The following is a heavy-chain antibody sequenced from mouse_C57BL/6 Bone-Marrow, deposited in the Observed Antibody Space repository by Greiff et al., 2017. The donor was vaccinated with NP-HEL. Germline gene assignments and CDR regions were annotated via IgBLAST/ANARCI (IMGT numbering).Heavy chain of an antibody. CDR1: GYSFTSYY. CDR3: ARDYSNLYYYAMDY. CDR2: IYPGSGNT. Sequence: VQLVESGPELVKPGASVKISCKASGYSFTSYYIHWVKQRPGQGLEWIGWIYPGSGNTKYNEKFKGKATLTADTSSSTAYMQLSSLTSEDSAVYYCARDYSNLYYYAMDYWGQGTSVTVSS. V-gene: IGHV1-66*01. D-gene: IGHD2-5*01. J-gene: IGHJ4*01.